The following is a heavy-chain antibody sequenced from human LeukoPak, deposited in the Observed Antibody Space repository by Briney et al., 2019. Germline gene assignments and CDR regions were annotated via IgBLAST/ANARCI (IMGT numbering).Heavy chain of an antibody. CDR3: ARARREMVDY. CDR2: IYHSGST. CDR1: GYSISSGYY. D-gene: IGHD5-24*01. V-gene: IGHV4-38-2*02. Sequence: SETLSLTWTVCGYSISSGYYWGWSRQPPGKGVEGIGSIYHSGSTYYNPSLKRRVTISGDTSKTQFSLKLSSVTAADTAVYYCARARREMVDYWGQGTLVTVSS. J-gene: IGHJ4*02.